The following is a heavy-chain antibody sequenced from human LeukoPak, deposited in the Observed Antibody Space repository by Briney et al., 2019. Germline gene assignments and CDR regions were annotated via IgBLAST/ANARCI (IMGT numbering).Heavy chain of an antibody. V-gene: IGHV3-48*04. D-gene: IGHD1-26*01. J-gene: IGHJ3*02. CDR2: ISSGSSVI. Sequence: GGSLRLSCAASGFTFSTYNMNWVRQPPGKGLEWVSYISSGSSVIYYADSVKGRFTISRDNAKNSLFLQMNSLRAEDTAVYYCARINSGRHLGDAFDIWGQGTSVTVSS. CDR1: GFTFSTYN. CDR3: ARINSGRHLGDAFDI.